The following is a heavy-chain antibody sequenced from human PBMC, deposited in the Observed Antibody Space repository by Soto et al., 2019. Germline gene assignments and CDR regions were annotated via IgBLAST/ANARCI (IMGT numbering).Heavy chain of an antibody. D-gene: IGHD3-10*01. V-gene: IGHV3-23*01. CDR2: LSVSGGST. Sequence: PGGSLRLSCAASGFTFSSSAMIWVRQAPGKGLEWVSALSVSGGSTYYADSVKGRFTISRDNSKNTLYLQMNSLRAEDTAVYYCVKFPVTIRIGMYVCAQRTSVTVS. J-gene: IGHJ6*02. CDR3: VKFPVTIRIGMYV. CDR1: GFTFSSSA.